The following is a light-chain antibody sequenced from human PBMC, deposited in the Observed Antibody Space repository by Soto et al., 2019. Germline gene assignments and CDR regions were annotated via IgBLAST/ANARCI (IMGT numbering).Light chain of an antibody. V-gene: IGKV3-20*01. CDR1: QSVSSSY. CDR2: GAS. J-gene: IGKJ5*01. Sequence: EIVLTQSPGTLSLSPGERATLSCRASQSVSSSYLAWYQQKPGQAPRLLIYGASSRAAGMPDRFSGGGSGTDFTLTISRLEPEDFAVYFCQQYGSSPRITFGQGTRLESK. CDR3: QQYGSSPRIT.